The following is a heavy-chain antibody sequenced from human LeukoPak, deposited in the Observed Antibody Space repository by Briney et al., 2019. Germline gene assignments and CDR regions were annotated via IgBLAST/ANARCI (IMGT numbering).Heavy chain of an antibody. CDR1: GNSISSGDYY. V-gene: IGHV4-61*02. CDR2: IYTSGST. J-gene: IGHJ5*02. Sequence: SETLSLTCTVSGNSISSGDYYWSWIRQPAGKGLEWIGRIYTSGSTTYSPSLKSRVTISGDTSENQFSLKLSSVTAADTAVYYCARGPLTVTRGFDPWGQGTLVTVSS. D-gene: IGHD4-17*01. CDR3: ARGPLTVTRGFDP.